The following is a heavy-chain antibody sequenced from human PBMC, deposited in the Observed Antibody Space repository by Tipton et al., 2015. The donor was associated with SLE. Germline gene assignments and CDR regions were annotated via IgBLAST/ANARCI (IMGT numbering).Heavy chain of an antibody. Sequence: TLSLTCTVSGGSISSGDYYWSWIRQPPGKGLEWIGYIYYSGSTYYNPSLKTRVTISVDESKNQFSLKMISVTAADTAVYYCARFPTMVRGARPGAFDIWGQGTMVTVSS. V-gene: IGHV4-30-4*01. CDR3: ARFPTMVRGARPGAFDI. D-gene: IGHD3-10*01. CDR2: IYYSGST. CDR1: GGSISSGDYY. J-gene: IGHJ3*02.